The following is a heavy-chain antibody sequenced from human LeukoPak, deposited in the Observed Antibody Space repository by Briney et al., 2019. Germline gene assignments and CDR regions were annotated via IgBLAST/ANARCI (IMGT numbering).Heavy chain of an antibody. CDR2: ISGSGGST. V-gene: IGHV3-23*01. D-gene: IGHD3-22*01. CDR1: GFTFSSYA. Sequence: GGSLRLTCAASGFTFSSYAMSWVRQAPGKGLEWVSAISGSGGSTYYADSVKGRFTISRDNSKNTLYLQMNSLRAEDTAVYYCAKSAVASYYYDSSGYYYFDYWGQGTLVTVSS. J-gene: IGHJ4*02. CDR3: AKSAVASYYYDSSGYYYFDY.